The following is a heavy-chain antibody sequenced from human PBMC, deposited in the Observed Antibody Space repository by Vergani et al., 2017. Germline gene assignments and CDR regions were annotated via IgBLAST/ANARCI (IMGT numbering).Heavy chain of an antibody. J-gene: IGHJ4*02. CDR1: GGTFSSYA. CDR2: IIPIFGTA. V-gene: IGHV1-69*01. CDR3: ARVGRGIAVADRPITYDY. Sequence: QVQLVQSGAEVKKPGSSVKVSCKASGGTFSSYAISWVRQAPGQGLEWMGGIIPIFGTANYAQKFQGRVTITADESTSTAYMGRNSLRAEDTAVYYCARVGRGIAVADRPITYDYWGQGTLVTVSS. D-gene: IGHD6-19*01.